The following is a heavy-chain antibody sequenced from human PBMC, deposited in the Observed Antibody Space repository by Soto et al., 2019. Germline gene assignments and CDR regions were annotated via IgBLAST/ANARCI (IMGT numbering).Heavy chain of an antibody. CDR2: ISYDGSNK. CDR3: ARDPLWGTAMVLWYFDL. Sequence: GXSLRLSCAASGFTFNSYAMHWFRQAPVNGLEWVAIISYDGSNKYYADSVKGRFTISRDNSKNTLYLQMNSLRAEDTAVYYCARDPLWGTAMVLWYFDLWGRGTLVTVSS. V-gene: IGHV3-30-3*01. CDR1: GFTFNSYA. D-gene: IGHD5-18*01. J-gene: IGHJ2*01.